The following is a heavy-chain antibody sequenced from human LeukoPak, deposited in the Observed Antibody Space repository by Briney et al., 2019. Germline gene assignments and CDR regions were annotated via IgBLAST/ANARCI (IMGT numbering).Heavy chain of an antibody. V-gene: IGHV5-10-1*01. CDR1: GYGFTRYW. Sequence: GETLKISCKGSGYGFTRYWISWVRQMPGIGLEGMAWIDPSDSYTHYSPSFQGHVPISADKSISTAYLQWSSRKASDTAMYYCALGGYCSSTSCEGYWGQGTLVTVSS. CDR3: ALGGYCSSTSCEGY. CDR2: IDPSDSYT. D-gene: IGHD2-2*01. J-gene: IGHJ4*02.